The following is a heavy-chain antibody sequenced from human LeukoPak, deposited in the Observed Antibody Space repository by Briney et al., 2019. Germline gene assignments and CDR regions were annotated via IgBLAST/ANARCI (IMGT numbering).Heavy chain of an antibody. Sequence: GGSLRLSCAASGFTFDDYGMSWVRQAPGKGLEWVSGINWNGGSTGYADSVKGRFTISRDNAKNSLYLQMNSLRAEDTALYYCARGIDDCRGGSCYLFWGQGTLVTVSS. CDR1: GFTFDDYG. CDR2: INWNGGST. D-gene: IGHD2-15*01. J-gene: IGHJ4*02. CDR3: ARGIDDCRGGSCYLF. V-gene: IGHV3-20*04.